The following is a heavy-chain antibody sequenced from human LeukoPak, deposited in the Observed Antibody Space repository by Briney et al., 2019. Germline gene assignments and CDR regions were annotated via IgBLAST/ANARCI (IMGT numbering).Heavy chain of an antibody. CDR2: ISYDGSNK. CDR3: ARVLGYYYYMDV. V-gene: IGHV3-30-3*01. CDR1: GFTFSSYA. Sequence: GRSLRLSCAASGFTFSSYAMHWVRQAPGKGLEWVAVISYDGSNKYYADSVKGRFTISRDNSKNTLYLQMNSLRAEDTAVYYCARVLGYYYYMDVWGKGTTVTVSS. J-gene: IGHJ6*03.